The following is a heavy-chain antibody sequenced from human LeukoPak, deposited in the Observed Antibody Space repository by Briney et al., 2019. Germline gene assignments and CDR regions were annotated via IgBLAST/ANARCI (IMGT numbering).Heavy chain of an antibody. CDR1: GYTFTSYY. D-gene: IGHD5-12*01. V-gene: IGHV1-46*01. Sequence: ASVKVSCKAAGYTFTSYYMHWVRQAPGQGREWRGIINPSGGSTSYAQKFQGRVTMTRDMSTSTVYRELSSLRSEDTAVYYCAREPWLRGYWGQGILVTVFS. CDR3: AREPWLRGY. J-gene: IGHJ4*02. CDR2: INPSGGST.